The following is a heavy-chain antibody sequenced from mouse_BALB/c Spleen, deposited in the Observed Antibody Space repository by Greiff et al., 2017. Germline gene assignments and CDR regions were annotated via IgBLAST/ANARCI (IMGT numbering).Heavy chain of an antibody. J-gene: IGHJ2*01. Sequence: EVQLQQSGPGLVKPSQSLSLTCTVTGYSITSDYAWNWIRQFPGNTLEWMGYISYSGSTSYNPSLKSRISITRDTSKNQFFLQLNSVTTEDTATYYCANYYGSSYGYFDYWGQGTTLTVSS. CDR3: ANYYGSSYGYFDY. D-gene: IGHD1-1*01. CDR2: ISYSGST. V-gene: IGHV3-2*02. CDR1: GYSITSDYA.